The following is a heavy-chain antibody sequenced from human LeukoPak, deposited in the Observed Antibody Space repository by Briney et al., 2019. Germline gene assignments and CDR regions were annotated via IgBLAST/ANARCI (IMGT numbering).Heavy chain of an antibody. CDR3: ARVEHGYGDYEDLSWFDP. J-gene: IGHJ5*02. CDR1: GYTFTIYY. V-gene: IGHV1-46*01. CDR2: FKPSGGST. D-gene: IGHD4-17*01. Sequence: ASVTVSFTASGYTFTIYYMHWVRQAPGQGIDWMGIFKPSGGSTRCAQKNQGRVTMTRDTSTSTDYMELSNLRSEDTAVYYCARVEHGYGDYEDLSWFDPWGQGTLVTVS.